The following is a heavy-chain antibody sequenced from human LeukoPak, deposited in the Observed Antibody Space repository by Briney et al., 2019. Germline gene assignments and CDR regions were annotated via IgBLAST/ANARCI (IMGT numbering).Heavy chain of an antibody. Sequence: HPGGSLRLSCAASGFTFSSYAMHWVRQAPGKGLEYVSSITSNGGSTYYANSVKDRFTISRDNSKNTLYLQMGSLRTEDMAVYYCARDLTGVGDVRGKGTTVTVSS. V-gene: IGHV3-64*01. CDR2: ITSNGGST. CDR3: ARDLTGVGDV. D-gene: IGHD3-9*01. J-gene: IGHJ6*04. CDR1: GFTFSSYA.